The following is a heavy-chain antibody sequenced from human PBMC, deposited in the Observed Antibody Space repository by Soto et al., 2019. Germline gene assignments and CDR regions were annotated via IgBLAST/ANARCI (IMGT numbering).Heavy chain of an antibody. Sequence: QLQLQESGPGLVKPSETLSLTCTVSGVSMSSLSYYWGWIRQPPGKGLEWIGSVYYSGSTYYNPSPKSRVSISLDTSKNKFPLKLTSVSAADTAVYYCARRTTSGWYSFDYWGQGTLVTVSS. CDR3: ARRTTSGWYSFDY. CDR2: VYYSGST. V-gene: IGHV4-39*01. J-gene: IGHJ4*02. CDR1: GVSMSSLSYY. D-gene: IGHD6-19*01.